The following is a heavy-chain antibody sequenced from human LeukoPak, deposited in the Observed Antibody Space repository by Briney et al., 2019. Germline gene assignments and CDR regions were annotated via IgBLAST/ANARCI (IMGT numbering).Heavy chain of an antibody. V-gene: IGHV3-21*04. CDR2: ISSESTYI. J-gene: IGHJ3*02. Sequence: GGSLRLSCAASGFTFSDYSMNWVRQAPGMGLEWVSSISSESTYILYADSVKGRFTISRDNSKNTLYLQMNSLRAEDTAVYYCARVPDDAFDIWGQGTMVTVSS. CDR3: ARVPDDAFDI. CDR1: GFTFSDYS.